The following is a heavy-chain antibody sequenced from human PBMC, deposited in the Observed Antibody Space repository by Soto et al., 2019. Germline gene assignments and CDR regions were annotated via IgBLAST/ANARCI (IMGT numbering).Heavy chain of an antibody. CDR1: GFTFSNYA. CDR2: ISGSAGTT. Sequence: GGSLRLSCAASGFTFSNYAMSWVRQAPGKGLEWVSAISGSAGTTYYAESVKGRFTISRDNSKNTLYLQMNSLRADDTAVYYCAKGHEASTGLFACWGQGTPVTVSS. D-gene: IGHD6-13*01. V-gene: IGHV3-23*01. J-gene: IGHJ4*02. CDR3: AKGHEASTGLFAC.